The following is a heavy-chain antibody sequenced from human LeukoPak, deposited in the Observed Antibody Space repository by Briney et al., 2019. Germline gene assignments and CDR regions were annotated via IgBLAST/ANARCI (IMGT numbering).Heavy chain of an antibody. CDR1: GGSISSYY. J-gene: IGHJ4*02. Sequence: NPSETLSLTCTVSGGSISSYYWSWIRQPAGKGLEWIGRIYTSGSTNYNPSLKSRVTISVDTSKNQFSLKLSSVTPADTAVYYCARSPTYGDYSDYWGQGTLLTVSS. CDR3: ARSPTYGDYSDY. D-gene: IGHD4-17*01. CDR2: IYTSGST. V-gene: IGHV4-4*07.